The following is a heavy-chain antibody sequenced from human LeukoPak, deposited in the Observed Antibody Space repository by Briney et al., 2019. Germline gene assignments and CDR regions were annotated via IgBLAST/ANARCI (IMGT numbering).Heavy chain of an antibody. CDR2: FYYSGST. CDR1: GGSISSGDYY. J-gene: IGHJ4*02. V-gene: IGHV4-39*01. D-gene: IGHD5-12*01. Sequence: SQTLSLTCTVSGGSISSGDYYWGWVRQPPGKGLEWIVSFYYSGSTYYNPSLKSRVTISVDTSKNQFSLKLSSVIAPDTAIYYCAKHAVVDAYPRYFEHWGQGTLVTVSS. CDR3: AKHAVVDAYPRYFEH.